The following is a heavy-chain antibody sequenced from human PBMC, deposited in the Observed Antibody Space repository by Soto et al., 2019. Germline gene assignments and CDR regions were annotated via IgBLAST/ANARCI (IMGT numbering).Heavy chain of an antibody. CDR1: GGSFSGYD. CDR3: ARGRVVVVAATGWFDP. D-gene: IGHD2-15*01. CDR2: INHSGST. J-gene: IGHJ5*02. V-gene: IGHV4-34*01. Sequence: SETLSLTCAVYGGSFSGYDWSWIRQPPGKGLEWIGEINHSGSTNYNPSLKSRVTISVDTSKNQFSLKLSSVTAADTAVYYCARGRVVVVAATGWFDPWGQGTLVTVSS.